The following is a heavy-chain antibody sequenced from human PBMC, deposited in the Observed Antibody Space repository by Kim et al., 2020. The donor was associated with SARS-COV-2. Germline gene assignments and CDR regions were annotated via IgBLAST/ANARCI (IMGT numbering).Heavy chain of an antibody. CDR3: AKSGYESSGYYAGYFYYYG. V-gene: IGHV3-23*01. CDR1: GFTFSSYA. D-gene: IGHD3-22*01. J-gene: IGHJ6*01. Sequence: GGSLRLSCAASGFTFSSYAMSWVRQAPGKGPEWVSVITSSGRTYNADSVKGRFTISRDDSKNTLYLQMNSLRAEDTAVYYCAKSGYESSGYYAGYFYYYG. CDR2: ITSSGRT.